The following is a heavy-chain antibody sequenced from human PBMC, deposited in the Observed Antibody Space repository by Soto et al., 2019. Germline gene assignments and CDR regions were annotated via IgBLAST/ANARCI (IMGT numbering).Heavy chain of an antibody. CDR2: IYYSGST. CDR3: ARMDSSSWYAFDI. V-gene: IGHV4-30-4*01. J-gene: IGHJ3*02. Sequence: SETLSLTCTVSGGSISSGDYYWSWIRQPPGKGLEWIGYIYYSGSTYYNPSLKSRVTISVDTSKNQFSLKLSSVTAADTAVYYCARMDSSSWYAFDIWGQGTMVT. D-gene: IGHD6-13*01. CDR1: GGSISSGDYY.